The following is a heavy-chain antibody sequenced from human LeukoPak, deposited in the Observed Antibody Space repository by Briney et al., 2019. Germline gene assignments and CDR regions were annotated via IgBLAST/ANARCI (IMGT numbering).Heavy chain of an antibody. CDR3: ARYYYDSSGYYHFDY. Sequence: GESLKISCRGSGYSFTSYWIGWVRQMPGKGLEWMGIIYLGDSDTRYSPSFQGQVTISADKSISTAYLQWSSLKASDTAMYYCARYYYDSSGYYHFDYWGQGTLVTVSS. V-gene: IGHV5-51*01. D-gene: IGHD3-22*01. CDR2: IYLGDSDT. J-gene: IGHJ4*02. CDR1: GYSFTSYW.